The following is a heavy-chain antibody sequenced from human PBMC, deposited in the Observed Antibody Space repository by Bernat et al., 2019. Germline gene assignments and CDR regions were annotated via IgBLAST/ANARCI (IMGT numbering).Heavy chain of an antibody. J-gene: IGHJ4*02. D-gene: IGHD6-19*01. Sequence: QVQLVESGGGVVQPGRSLRLSCAASGFTFSSYAMHWVRQAPGKGLEWVAVISYDGSNKYYADSVKGRFTISRDNSKNTLYLQMNSLRAEDTAVYYWARVSSGWGGGFYFDYWGQGTLVTVSS. CDR3: ARVSSGWGGGFYFDY. CDR1: GFTFSSYA. CDR2: ISYDGSNK. V-gene: IGHV3-30*01.